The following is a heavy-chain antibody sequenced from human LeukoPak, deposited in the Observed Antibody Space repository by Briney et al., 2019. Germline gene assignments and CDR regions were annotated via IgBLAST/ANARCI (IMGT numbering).Heavy chain of an antibody. D-gene: IGHD6-19*01. V-gene: IGHV3-23*01. CDR1: GFTFSSYA. CDR3: AKTTAGYSSGRYPGWPVDY. CDR2: ISGSGGGT. J-gene: IGHJ4*02. Sequence: GGSLRLSCGASGFTFSSYAVSWVRQAPGKGLEWVSAISGSGGGTFYADSVKGRFTISRDNSKNTVYLQMNSLSTEDTAVYYCAKTTAGYSSGRYPGWPVDYWGQGPLVTVSS.